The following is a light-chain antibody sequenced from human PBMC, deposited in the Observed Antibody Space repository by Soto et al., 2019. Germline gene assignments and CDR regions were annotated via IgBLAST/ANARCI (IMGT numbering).Light chain of an antibody. Sequence: EVVMTQSPATLSVSPGERATFSCRASQNVNNFLAWYQQKPGQAPRLLIYAASSRATGIPDRFSGSGSGTDFTLTINRLEPEDFAVYYCQDYGTSWTFGQGTKVDIK. J-gene: IGKJ1*01. CDR2: AAS. CDR1: QNVNNF. CDR3: QDYGTSWT. V-gene: IGKV3-20*01.